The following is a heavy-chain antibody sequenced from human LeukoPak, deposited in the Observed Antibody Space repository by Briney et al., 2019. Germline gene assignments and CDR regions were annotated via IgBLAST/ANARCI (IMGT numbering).Heavy chain of an antibody. CDR1: GDSFSGYY. J-gene: IGHJ4*02. Sequence: ASVKVSCKASGDSFSGYYIHWVRQAPGQGPEWMGWINLNTGGTNYAQKFDGRFSMTRDTSINTAFMELSGLRSEDTAVYYCARSEPLGDRVDYWGQGTLVTVSS. CDR3: ARSEPLGDRVDY. D-gene: IGHD3-16*01. CDR2: INLNTGGT. V-gene: IGHV1-2*02.